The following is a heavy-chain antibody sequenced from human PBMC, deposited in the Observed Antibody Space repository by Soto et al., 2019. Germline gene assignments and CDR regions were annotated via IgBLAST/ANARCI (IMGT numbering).Heavy chain of an antibody. V-gene: IGHV1-69*06. CDR2: IIPIFGTA. Sequence: QVQLVQSGAEVKKPGSSVKVSCKASGGTFSSYAISWVRQAPGQGLEWMGGIIPIFGTANYAQKIQGRVTITADKSTSAAAMEVRSLRCEESAVYYCASDAFDIWGKGTMVTVSS. CDR3: ASDAFDI. CDR1: GGTFSSYA. J-gene: IGHJ3*02.